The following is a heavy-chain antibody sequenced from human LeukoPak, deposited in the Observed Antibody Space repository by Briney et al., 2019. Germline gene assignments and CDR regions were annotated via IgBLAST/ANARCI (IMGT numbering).Heavy chain of an antibody. Sequence: GGSLRLSCAASGFTFSSYGMHWVRQAPGKGLEWVAFIRYDGSNKYYADSVKGRFTISRDNSKNTLYLQMNSLRAEDTPVYYCAKDSKLRYFDWLGVVTATPLIDYWGQGTLVTVSS. CDR3: AKDSKLRYFDWLGVVTATPLIDY. D-gene: IGHD3-9*01. CDR2: IRYDGSNK. J-gene: IGHJ4*02. V-gene: IGHV3-30*02. CDR1: GFTFSSYG.